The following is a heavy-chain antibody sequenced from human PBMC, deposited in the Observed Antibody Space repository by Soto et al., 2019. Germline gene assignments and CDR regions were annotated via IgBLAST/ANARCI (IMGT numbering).Heavy chain of an antibody. CDR3: ARERDDYGDYGVYFEY. D-gene: IGHD4-17*01. CDR1: GGSISSYY. CDR2: IYYSGST. Sequence: SETLSLTCTVSGGSISSYYWSWIRQPPGKGLEWIGYIYYSGSTNYNPSLKSRVTISVDTSKNQFSLKLSSVTAADTAVYYCARERDDYGDYGVYFEYWGQGTLVTVSS. V-gene: IGHV4-59*01. J-gene: IGHJ4*02.